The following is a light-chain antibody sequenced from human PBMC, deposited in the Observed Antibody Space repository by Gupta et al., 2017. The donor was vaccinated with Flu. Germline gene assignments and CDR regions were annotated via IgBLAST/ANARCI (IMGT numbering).Light chain of an antibody. V-gene: IGKV4-1*01. CDR1: QSVLYSSNNKNY. Sequence: DIVMTQSPDSLAVSLGARATINCKSSQSVLYSSNNKNYLAWYQRKPGQPPKLLIYGASTRESGVPDRFSGSGSGTDFTLTISSLQAEDVAVYYCQQYYITPRTFGQGTKVEIK. CDR3: QQYYITPRT. J-gene: IGKJ1*01. CDR2: GAS.